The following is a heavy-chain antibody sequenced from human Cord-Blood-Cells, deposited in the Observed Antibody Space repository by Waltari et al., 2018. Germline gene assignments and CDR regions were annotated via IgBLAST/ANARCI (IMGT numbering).Heavy chain of an antibody. D-gene: IGHD5-12*01. CDR3: ARGGPGPVGGAFDI. V-gene: IGHV1-69*06. J-gene: IGHJ3*02. Sequence: QVQLVQSGAAVKKPGSSAKVSCKASGVTFSSYAISWVRQALGQGLEWMGGIIPIFGTANYAQKFQGRVTITADKSTSTADMELSSLRSEDTAVYYCARGGPGPVGGAFDIWGQGTMVTVSS. CDR1: GVTFSSYA. CDR2: IIPIFGTA.